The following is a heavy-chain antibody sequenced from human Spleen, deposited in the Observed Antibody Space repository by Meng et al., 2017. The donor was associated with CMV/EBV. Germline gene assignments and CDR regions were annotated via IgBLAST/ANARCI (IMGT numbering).Heavy chain of an antibody. V-gene: IGHV4-39*07. CDR1: GDSIRSSSYY. Sequence: SETLSLTCIVFGDSIRSSSYYWGWIRQPPGKGLEWIGSVYNSGSTYYDPSLKSRVTISVDTSNNQFSLKLSAVTAADTAVYYCARSRAGFRDTRTLDYWGQGALVTVSS. CDR2: VYNSGST. CDR3: ARSRAGFRDTRTLDY. J-gene: IGHJ4*02. D-gene: IGHD3-10*01.